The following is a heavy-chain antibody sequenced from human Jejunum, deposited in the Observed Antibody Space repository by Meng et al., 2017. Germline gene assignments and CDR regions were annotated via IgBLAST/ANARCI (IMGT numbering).Heavy chain of an antibody. J-gene: IGHJ4*02. CDR3: ARGGASSKPFDY. Sequence: SETLSLTCSVSGGSINDDYWSWIRQPPGKSLEWLGFIYSSGTTNYNPSLESRLTLSIDTSKNQFSLKLSSVTAADTAVYYCARGGASSKPFDYWGQGTLVTVSS. D-gene: IGHD6-13*01. CDR1: GGSINDDY. CDR2: IYSSGTT. V-gene: IGHV4-59*01.